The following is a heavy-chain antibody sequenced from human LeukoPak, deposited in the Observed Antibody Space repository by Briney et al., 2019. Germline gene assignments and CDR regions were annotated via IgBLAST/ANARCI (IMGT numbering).Heavy chain of an antibody. J-gene: IGHJ6*03. CDR2: IYYSGST. D-gene: IGHD1-26*01. CDR3: ARERYSGVYYYYYMDV. Sequence: SETLSLTCTVSGGSISSYYWSWIRQPPGKGLEWTGYIYYSGSTNYNPSLKSRVTMSVDTSKNQFSLKLSSVTAADTAVYYCARERYSGVYYYYYMDVWGKGTTVTVSS. CDR1: GGSISSYY. V-gene: IGHV4-59*12.